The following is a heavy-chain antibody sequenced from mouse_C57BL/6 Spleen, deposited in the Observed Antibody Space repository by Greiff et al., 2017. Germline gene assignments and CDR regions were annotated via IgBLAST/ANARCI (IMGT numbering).Heavy chain of an antibody. CDR3: ARSEDSNYVAWFAY. Sequence: QVQLQQSGPELVKPGASVKISCKASGYAFSSSWMNWVKQRPGKGLEWIGRIYPGDGDTNYNGKFKGKATLTADKSSSTAYMQLSSLTSEDSAVYFCARSEDSNYVAWFAYWGQGTLVTVSA. V-gene: IGHV1-82*01. J-gene: IGHJ3*01. CDR1: GYAFSSSW. D-gene: IGHD2-5*01. CDR2: IYPGDGDT.